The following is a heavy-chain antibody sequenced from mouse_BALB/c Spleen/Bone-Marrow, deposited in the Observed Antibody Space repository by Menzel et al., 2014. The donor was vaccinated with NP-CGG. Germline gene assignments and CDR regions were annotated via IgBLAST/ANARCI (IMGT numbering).Heavy chain of an antibody. D-gene: IGHD1-1*01. CDR1: GFNIKDTY. CDR3: ASYYYGHYFDY. V-gene: IGHV14-3*02. Sequence: VPLQQPGAELVKPGASVKLSCTASGFNIKDTYMHWVKQRPEQGLEWIGRIDPANGNTKYDPKFQGKATITADTSSNTASLQLSSLTSEDTAVYYCASYYYGHYFDYWGQGTTLTVSS. J-gene: IGHJ2*01. CDR2: IDPANGNT.